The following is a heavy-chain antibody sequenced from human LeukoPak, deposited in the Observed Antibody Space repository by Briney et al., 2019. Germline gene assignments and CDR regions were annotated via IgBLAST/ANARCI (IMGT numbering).Heavy chain of an antibody. CDR3: ARVDSSGYYSAGLDC. CDR2: IYHSGST. J-gene: IGHJ4*02. V-gene: IGHV4-4*02. CDR1: GVSISSSKW. Sequence: SGTLSLTCAVSGVSISSSKWWSWVRQPPGKGLEWIGEIYHSGSTNYNPSLKSRVTISVDTSKNQFSLKLSSVTAADTAVYYCARVDSSGYYSAGLDCWGQGTLVTVSS. D-gene: IGHD3-22*01.